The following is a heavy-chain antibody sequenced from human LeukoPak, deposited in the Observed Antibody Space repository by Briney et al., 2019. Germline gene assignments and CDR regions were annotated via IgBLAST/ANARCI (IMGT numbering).Heavy chain of an antibody. CDR1: GFTFSSYS. D-gene: IGHD6-13*01. Sequence: PGGSLRLSCAASGFTFSSYSMNWVRQAPGKGLEWVSGISWNSGSIGYADSVKGRFTISRDNAKNSLYLQMNSLRAEDTALYYCAPRLWGIAAAGTGESDYWGQGTLVTVSS. V-gene: IGHV3-9*01. CDR2: ISWNSGSI. CDR3: APRLWGIAAAGTGESDY. J-gene: IGHJ4*02.